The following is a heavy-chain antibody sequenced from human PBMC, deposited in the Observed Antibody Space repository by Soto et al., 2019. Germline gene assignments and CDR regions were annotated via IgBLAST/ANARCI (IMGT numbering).Heavy chain of an antibody. J-gene: IGHJ5*02. CDR3: ARNWNYGGMNWFDP. D-gene: IGHD1-7*01. V-gene: IGHV4-30-2*01. Sequence: SETLSLTCAVSGGSLTNAGYSWTWIRRAPGQGLEWIGHIYHTGNAYYNPSLKSRVTISLDMSKSHFSLNLTSAIAADTAIYYCARNWNYGGMNWFDPWGQGALVTVSS. CDR2: IYHTGNA. CDR1: GGSLTNAGYS.